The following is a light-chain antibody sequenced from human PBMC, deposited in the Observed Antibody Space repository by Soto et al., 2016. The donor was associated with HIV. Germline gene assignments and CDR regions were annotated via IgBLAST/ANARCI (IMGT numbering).Light chain of an antibody. CDR2: LGS. V-gene: IGKV2-28*01. CDR3: MQALQTPLT. CDR1: QSLLHSNGYYY. Sequence: DIVMTQSPLSLPVTPGEPASISCRSSQSLLHSNGYYYLTWYLQKSGQSPRRLIYLGSTRASGVPDRFSGSGSGTDFTLEISRVEADDVGVYYCMQALQTPLTFGQGTRLEIK. J-gene: IGKJ5*01.